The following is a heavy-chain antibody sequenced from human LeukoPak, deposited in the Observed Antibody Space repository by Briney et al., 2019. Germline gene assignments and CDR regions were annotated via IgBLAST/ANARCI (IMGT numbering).Heavy chain of an antibody. V-gene: IGHV4-59*08. D-gene: IGHD6-19*01. J-gene: IGHJ4*02. Sequence: SETLSLTCTVSGGSISSYYWSWIRQPPGKGLEWVGYIYYSGSTNYNPSLKSRVTISVDTSKNQFSLKLSSVTAADTAVYYCARQQSQWPGRYFDYWGQGTLVTVSS. CDR2: IYYSGST. CDR1: GGSISSYY. CDR3: ARQQSQWPGRYFDY.